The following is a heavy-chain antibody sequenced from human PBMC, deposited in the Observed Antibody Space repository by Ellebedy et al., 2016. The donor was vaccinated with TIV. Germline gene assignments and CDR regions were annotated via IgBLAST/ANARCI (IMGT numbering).Heavy chain of an antibody. V-gene: IGHV4-39*07. J-gene: IGHJ5*02. CDR1: GGSISSSSYY. D-gene: IGHD3-22*01. CDR3: ARDRVFGYDSERNNWFDP. CDR2: IYYSGST. Sequence: GSLRLXXTVSGGSISSSSYYWGWIRQPPGKGLEWIGSIYYSGSTYYNPSLKSRVTISVDTSKNQFSLKLSSVTAADTAVYYCARDRVFGYDSERNNWFDPWGQGTLVTVSS.